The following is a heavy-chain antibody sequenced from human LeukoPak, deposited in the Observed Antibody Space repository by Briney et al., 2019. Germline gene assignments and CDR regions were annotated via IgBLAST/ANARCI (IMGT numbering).Heavy chain of an antibody. CDR1: GYSISSYY. CDR3: AGRGRDAFDI. J-gene: IGHJ3*02. CDR2: IYYSGST. Sequence: PSETLSLTCTVSGYSISSYYWSWIRQPPGKGLEWIGYIYYSGSTNYNPSLKSRVTISVDTSKNQFSLKLSSVTAADTAVYYCAGRGRDAFDIWGQGTMVTVSS. V-gene: IGHV4-59*01.